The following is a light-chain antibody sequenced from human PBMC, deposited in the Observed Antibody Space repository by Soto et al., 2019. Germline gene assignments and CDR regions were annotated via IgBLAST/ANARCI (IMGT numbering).Light chain of an antibody. Sequence: DIQMTQSPSTLSAPVGDRVTITCRASQSISSWLAWYRQKPGKAPKLLIYKASTLESGVPSNFSGSGSGTEFTLTISSLQPEDFATYYCQQYNSYPWTFGQGTKVDIK. V-gene: IGKV1-5*03. CDR3: QQYNSYPWT. CDR2: KAS. J-gene: IGKJ1*01. CDR1: QSISSW.